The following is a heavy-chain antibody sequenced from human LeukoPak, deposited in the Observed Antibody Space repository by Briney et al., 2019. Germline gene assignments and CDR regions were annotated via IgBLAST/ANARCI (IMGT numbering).Heavy chain of an antibody. CDR3: AKDIGSRSIADRDS. CDR1: GFTFSTYW. CDR2: ISTDGGRT. D-gene: IGHD6-6*01. J-gene: IGHJ5*02. V-gene: IGHV3-74*01. Sequence: GGSLRLSCAASGFTFSTYWMHWVRQAPGKGLVWVSRISTDGGRTSYADSVKGRFTISRDNAKNTLYLQMNSLRAEDTAIYYCAKDIGSRSIADRDSWGQGTLVTVSS.